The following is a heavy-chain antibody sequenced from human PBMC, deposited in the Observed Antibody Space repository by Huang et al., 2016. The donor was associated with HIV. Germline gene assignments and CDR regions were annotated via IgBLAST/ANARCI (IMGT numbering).Heavy chain of an antibody. CDR2: ITDGINNR. J-gene: IGHJ4*02. V-gene: IGHV3-23*01. CDR3: AKDADTSGYDVLGPFGS. CDR1: GFTFSSYA. Sequence: EVLLLESGGGLVQPGGSLRLSCVASGFTFSSYAMSWVRQAPGKGVEVVSGITDGINNRYYAHSVKGRFAVSRDDSTNTLYLQMNSLRAEDTAVYYCAKDADTSGYDVLGPFGSWGQGTLVTVSS. D-gene: IGHD3-3*01.